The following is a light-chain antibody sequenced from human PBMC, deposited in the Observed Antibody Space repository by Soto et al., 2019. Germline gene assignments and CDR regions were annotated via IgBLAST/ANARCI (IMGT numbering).Light chain of an antibody. Sequence: DIQMTQSPSSLSASVGDRVTITCQASQDISNYLNWYQQKPGKAPKVLIYDASNLGTGVPSRFSGSGSGTDFTLTISSLEPEDSAVYYCQQRYNWPPITFGQGTRL. J-gene: IGKJ5*01. CDR1: QDISNY. CDR2: DAS. CDR3: QQRYNWPPIT. V-gene: IGKV1-33*01.